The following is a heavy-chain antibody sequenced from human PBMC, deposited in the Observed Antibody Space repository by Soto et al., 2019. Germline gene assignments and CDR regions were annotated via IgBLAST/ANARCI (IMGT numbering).Heavy chain of an antibody. Sequence: GGSLRLSCAASGFTFSSYAMSWVRQAPGKGLEWVSAISGSGGSTYYADSVKGRFTISRDNSKNTLYLQMNSLRAEDTAVYYCAKDHTEREYYYYYYMDVWGKGTTVTVSS. J-gene: IGHJ6*03. CDR1: GFTFSSYA. CDR3: AKDHTEREYYYYYYMDV. D-gene: IGHD1-1*01. V-gene: IGHV3-23*01. CDR2: ISGSGGST.